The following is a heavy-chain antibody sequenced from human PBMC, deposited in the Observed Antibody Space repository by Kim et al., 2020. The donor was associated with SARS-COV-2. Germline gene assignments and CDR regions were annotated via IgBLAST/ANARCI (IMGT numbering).Heavy chain of an antibody. CDR2: T. V-gene: IGHV4-59*01. CDR3: ARASITMTVDY. Sequence: TNCNPSLKSRVTISVDTSKNQFSLKLSSVTAADTAVYYCARASITMTVDYWGQGTLVTVSS. J-gene: IGHJ4*02. D-gene: IGHD3-22*01.